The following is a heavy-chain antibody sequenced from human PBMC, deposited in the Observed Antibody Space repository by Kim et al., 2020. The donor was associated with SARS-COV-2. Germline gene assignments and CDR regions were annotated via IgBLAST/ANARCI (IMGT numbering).Heavy chain of an antibody. D-gene: IGHD3-10*01. CDR3: ARVTPGSYGSGSYYVYY. J-gene: IGHJ6*01. CDR1: GFTFSCYA. V-gene: IGHV3-30*04. Sequence: GGSLRLSCAASGFTFSCYAMHWVRQAPGKGLEWVAVISYDGSHKYYEDSVKGRFTISRDNSKNTLYLQMNSLRAEDTAVYYCARVTPGSYGSGSYYVYY. CDR2: ISYDGSHK.